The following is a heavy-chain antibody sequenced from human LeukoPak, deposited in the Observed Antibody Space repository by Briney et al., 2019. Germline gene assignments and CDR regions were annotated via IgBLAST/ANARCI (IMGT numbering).Heavy chain of an antibody. D-gene: IGHD5-18*01. Sequence: GGSLRLSCAASGFTFSSYSMNWVRQAPGKGLEWVSSISSSTSYIYYADSVKGRFTISRDNVKNSLYLQMNSLRAEDTAVYYCARGKIQLWRTKYYFDYWAREPWSPSPQ. CDR1: GFTFSSYS. V-gene: IGHV3-21*01. J-gene: IGHJ4*02. CDR3: ARGKIQLWRTKYYFDY. CDR2: ISSSTSYI.